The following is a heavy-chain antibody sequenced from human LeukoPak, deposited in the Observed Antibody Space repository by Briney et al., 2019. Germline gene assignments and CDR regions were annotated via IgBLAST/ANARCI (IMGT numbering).Heavy chain of an antibody. CDR2: IIPIFGTA. D-gene: IGHD3-10*02. Sequence: SVRVSCKASGGTFSTYAITWVRQAPGQGLEWMGGIIPIFGTANYAQKFQGRVTITADKSTSTAYMELRSLRSDDTAVYYCARGASVRGVIKGYYYMDVWGKGTTVTISS. CDR3: ARGASVRGVIKGYYYMDV. J-gene: IGHJ6*03. CDR1: GGTFSTYA. V-gene: IGHV1-69*06.